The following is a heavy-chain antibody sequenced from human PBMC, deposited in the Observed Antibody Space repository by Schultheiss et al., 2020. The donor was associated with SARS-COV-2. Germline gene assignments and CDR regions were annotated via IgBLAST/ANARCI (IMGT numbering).Heavy chain of an antibody. V-gene: IGHV4-34*01. CDR1: GGSFSGYY. CDR3: ATLPTGDYYYYMDV. J-gene: IGHJ6*03. Sequence: SETLSLTCAVYGGSFSGYYWSWIRQPPGKGLEWIGEINHSGSTYYNPSLKSRVTISVDTSKNQFSLKLSSVTAADTAVYYCATLPTGDYYYYMDVWGKGTTVTVSS. CDR2: INHSGST. D-gene: IGHD1-14*01.